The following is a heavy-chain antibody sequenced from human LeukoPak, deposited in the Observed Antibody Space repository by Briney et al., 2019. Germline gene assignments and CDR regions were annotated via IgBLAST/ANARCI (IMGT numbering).Heavy chain of an antibody. CDR1: GGSISSYY. CDR3: ARVSSFAGMEFDP. CDR2: IYYSGST. Sequence: PSETLSLTCTVSGGSISSYYWSWIRQPPGKGLEWIGYIYYSGSTNYNPSLKSRVTISVDTSKNQFSLKLSSVTAADTAVYYCARVSSFAGMEFDPWGQGTLVTVSS. J-gene: IGHJ5*02. D-gene: IGHD3-16*01. V-gene: IGHV4-59*01.